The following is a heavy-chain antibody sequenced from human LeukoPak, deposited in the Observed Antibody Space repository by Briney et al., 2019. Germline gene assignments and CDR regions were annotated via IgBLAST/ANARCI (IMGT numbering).Heavy chain of an antibody. V-gene: IGHV6-1*01. J-gene: IGHJ4*02. D-gene: IGHD3-10*01. CDR2: TYYRSKWYN. CDR3: ASGGGSFNS. CDR1: GDSVPSNRAA. Sequence: SQTLSLTCAISGDSVPSNRAAWNWIRQSPSKGLEWLGRTYYRSKWYNDYAVSVKSRITINPDTSKNQFSLLLDSVTPEDTAVYYCASGGGSFNSWGQGTLVTVSS.